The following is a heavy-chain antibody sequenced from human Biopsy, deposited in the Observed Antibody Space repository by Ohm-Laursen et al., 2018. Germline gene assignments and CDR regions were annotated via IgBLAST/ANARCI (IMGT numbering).Heavy chain of an antibody. D-gene: IGHD1-26*01. V-gene: IGHV4-34*01. Sequence: SETLSLTWAVYGDSFNHYYWAWIRQSPGGGLEWIGQVDPTVSSTNFNPSFKSRVTISVDTSKNQFSLKLSSVTAADTAVYYCAVKSYFSTSFDPWGQGTLVTVSS. J-gene: IGHJ5*02. CDR1: GDSFNHYY. CDR2: VDPTVSST. CDR3: AVKSYFSTSFDP.